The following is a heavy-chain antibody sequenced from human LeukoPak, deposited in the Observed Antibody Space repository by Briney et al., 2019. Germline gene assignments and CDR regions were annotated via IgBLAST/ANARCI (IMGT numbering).Heavy chain of an antibody. D-gene: IGHD3-22*01. V-gene: IGHV4-59*01. Sequence: KPSETLSLTCTVSGGSISSYYWSWIRQPPGKGLDWIGYIYYSGSTNYNPSLKSRVTISVDTSKNQFSLKLSSVTAADTAVYYCARGSDYYDSSGPQEDYFDYWGQGTLVTVSS. CDR2: IYYSGST. CDR1: GGSISSYY. CDR3: ARGSDYYDSSGPQEDYFDY. J-gene: IGHJ4*02.